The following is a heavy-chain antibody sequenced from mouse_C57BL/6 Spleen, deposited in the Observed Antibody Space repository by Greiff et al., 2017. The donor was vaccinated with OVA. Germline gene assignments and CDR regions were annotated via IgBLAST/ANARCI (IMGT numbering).Heavy chain of an antibody. CDR2: INYDGSST. V-gene: IGHV5-16*01. D-gene: IGHD1-1*01. CDR3: ARGPYYYGSSYGYFDY. J-gene: IGHJ2*01. CDR1: GFTFSDYY. Sequence: DVHLVESEGGLVQPGSSMKLSCTASGFTFSDYYMAWVRQVPEKGLEWVANINYDGSSTYYLDSLKSRFIISRDNAKNILYLQMSSLKSEDTATYYCARGPYYYGSSYGYFDYWGQGTTLTVSS.